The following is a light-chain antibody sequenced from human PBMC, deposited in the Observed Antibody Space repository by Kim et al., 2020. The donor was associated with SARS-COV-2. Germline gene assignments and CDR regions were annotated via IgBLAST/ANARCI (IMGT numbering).Light chain of an antibody. CDR2: KVS. J-gene: IGKJ2*01. Sequence: EVVMTQSPLSLPVTLGQSASISCRSSESLVHNDGNTYLNWFKQGPGQSPRRLIYKVSKRDSGVPDRFSGSGLGTDFTLKISRVEAEDVGIYYCMQGTHWPPHTFGQGTKLEI. CDR3: MQGTHWPPHT. CDR1: ESLVHNDGNTY. V-gene: IGKV2-30*02.